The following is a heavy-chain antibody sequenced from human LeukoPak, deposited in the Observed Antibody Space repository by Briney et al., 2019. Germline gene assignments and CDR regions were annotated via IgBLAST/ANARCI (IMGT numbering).Heavy chain of an antibody. CDR2: IYYSGST. D-gene: IGHD6-13*01. V-gene: IGHV4-39*01. J-gene: IGHJ4*02. CDR3: ARLKGTLYSSSWYSRNYFDY. CDR1: GGSISSSSYY. Sequence: SETLSLTCTVSGGSISSSSYYWGWIRQPPGKGLEWIGSIYYSGSTYYNPSLKSRVTISVDTSKNQFSLKLSSVTAADTAVYYCARLKGTLYSSSWYSRNYFDYWGQGTLVTVSS.